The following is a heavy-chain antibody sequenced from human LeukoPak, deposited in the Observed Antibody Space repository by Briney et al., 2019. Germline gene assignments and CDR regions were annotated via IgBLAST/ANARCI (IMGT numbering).Heavy chain of an antibody. D-gene: IGHD2-2*01. Sequence: ASAKVSCKVSGYTLTELSMHWVRQAPGKGLEWMGGFDPEDGETIYAQKFQGRVTMTEDTSTDTAYMELSSLRSEDTAVYYCATIPNCSSTSCSRHYYYYYGMDVWGQGTTVTVSS. CDR1: GYTLTELS. CDR2: FDPEDGET. CDR3: ATIPNCSSTSCSRHYYYYYGMDV. J-gene: IGHJ6*02. V-gene: IGHV1-24*01.